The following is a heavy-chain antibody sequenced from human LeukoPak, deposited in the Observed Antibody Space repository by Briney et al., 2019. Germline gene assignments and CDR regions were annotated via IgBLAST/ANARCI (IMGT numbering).Heavy chain of an antibody. D-gene: IGHD2-2*01. V-gene: IGHV1-18*01. CDR1: GYTFTSYG. Sequence: ASVKVSCKASGYTFTSYGISWVRQAPGQGLEWMGCISAYNGNTNYAQKLQGRVTMTTDTSTSTAYMELRSLRSDDTAVYYCARAQEVGDIVVVPAAFFDYWGQGTLVTVSS. CDR2: ISAYNGNT. J-gene: IGHJ4*02. CDR3: ARAQEVGDIVVVPAAFFDY.